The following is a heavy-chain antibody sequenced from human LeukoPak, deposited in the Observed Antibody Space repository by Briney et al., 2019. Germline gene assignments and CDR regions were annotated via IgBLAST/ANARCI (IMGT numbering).Heavy chain of an antibody. CDR2: VHTSGST. V-gene: IGHV4-4*08. CDR1: GGSISNYY. CDR3: ARGPTRYYFDY. Sequence: SETLSLTCTVSGGSISNYYWSWIRQPPPRGLEWIGYVHTSGSTNYNPSPKSRVTISVDTSKNQLSLKLSSVTAADTAVYYCARGPTRYYFDYWGQGTLVTVSS. J-gene: IGHJ4*02.